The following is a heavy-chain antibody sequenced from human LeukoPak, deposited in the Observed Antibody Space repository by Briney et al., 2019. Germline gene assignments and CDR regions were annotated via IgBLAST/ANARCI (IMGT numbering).Heavy chain of an antibody. CDR3: ARVTGGISTGYYRGLDY. D-gene: IGHD3-9*01. Sequence: RASVKVSCKASGYTFTGYYMHWVRQAPGQGLEWMEWINPNSGGTNYAQKFQGRVTMTRDTSISTAYMEVSRLRSDDMAVYYCARVTGGISTGYYRGLDYWGQGTLVTVSS. CDR2: INPNSGGT. V-gene: IGHV1-2*02. CDR1: GYTFTGYY. J-gene: IGHJ4*02.